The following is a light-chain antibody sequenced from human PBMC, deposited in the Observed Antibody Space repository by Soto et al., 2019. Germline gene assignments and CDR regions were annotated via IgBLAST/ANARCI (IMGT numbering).Light chain of an antibody. CDR2: DAS. Sequence: EIVLTQSPVTLSLSTGERATLSCRASQSSNNYLAWYQQKPGQPPRRLIYDASNRATAIPVRFSGSGSGTDFTLTISSIEPEDSAVYYCQYRGIWPPGATFGGGTKVEIK. V-gene: IGKV3-11*01. J-gene: IGKJ4*01. CDR1: QSSNNY. CDR3: QYRGIWPPGAT.